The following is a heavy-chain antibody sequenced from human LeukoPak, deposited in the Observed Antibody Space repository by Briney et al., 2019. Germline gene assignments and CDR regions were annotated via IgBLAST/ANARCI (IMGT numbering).Heavy chain of an antibody. Sequence: PGGSLRLSCTASGFTFGDYGMSWVRQAPGKWLEWVGFIRRKVYGGTTEYAASVKGRFTISRDDSESIAYLQMNSLKTEDTAVYFCTREARGGGWYDYWGQGSLVTVSS. D-gene: IGHD6-19*01. CDR1: GFTFGDYG. J-gene: IGHJ4*02. CDR3: TREARGGGWYDY. CDR2: IRRKVYGGTT. V-gene: IGHV3-49*04.